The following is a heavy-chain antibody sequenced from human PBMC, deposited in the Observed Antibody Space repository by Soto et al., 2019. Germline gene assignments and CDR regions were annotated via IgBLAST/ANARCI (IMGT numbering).Heavy chain of an antibody. CDR1: GFTFGSFT. V-gene: IGHV3-21*06. Sequence: EVHLVEAGGGLVKPGESLTLSCAASGFTFGSFTLNWVRQAPGKGLEWVSSISSSSAYIYYAASVKGRFTISRDNARSTLYLQMNSLRRDDTAVYFCARDGLTFGGDWGQGTLVAVSS. D-gene: IGHD3-16*01. J-gene: IGHJ4*02. CDR2: ISSSSAYI. CDR3: ARDGLTFGGD.